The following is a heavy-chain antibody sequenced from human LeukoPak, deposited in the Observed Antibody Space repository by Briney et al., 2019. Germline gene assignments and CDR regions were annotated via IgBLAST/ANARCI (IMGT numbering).Heavy chain of an antibody. Sequence: PSQTLSLTCTVSGGSISSGDYYWSWIRQPPGKGLEWIGYIYYSGSTYYNPSLKRRVTISVDTSKNQFSLKLSSVTAADTAVYYRARGDYYGSGSYHWGQGTLVTVSS. CDR3: ARGDYYGSGSYH. CDR2: IYYSGST. J-gene: IGHJ5*02. D-gene: IGHD3-10*01. V-gene: IGHV4-30-4*08. CDR1: GGSISSGDYY.